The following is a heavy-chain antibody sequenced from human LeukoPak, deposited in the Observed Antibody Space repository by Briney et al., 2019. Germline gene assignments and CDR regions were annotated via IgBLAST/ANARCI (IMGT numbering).Heavy chain of an antibody. D-gene: IGHD3-10*01. V-gene: IGHV3-30*02. Sequence: PGGSLRLSCAASGFTFSSYGMHWVRQAPGKGLEWVTFIRYDGSNKYYADSVKGRFTISRDNSKNTLNLHMNSLRAEDTAVYYCARVEGSGSYYYSFNYWGQGTLVTVSS. CDR3: ARVEGSGSYYYSFNY. J-gene: IGHJ4*02. CDR2: IRYDGSNK. CDR1: GFTFSSYG.